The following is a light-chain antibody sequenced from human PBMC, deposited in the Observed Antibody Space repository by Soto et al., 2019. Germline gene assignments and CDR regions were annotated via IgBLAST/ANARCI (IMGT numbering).Light chain of an antibody. J-gene: IGLJ1*01. V-gene: IGLV2-14*01. Sequence: QSVLTQPASVSGSPGQSITISCTGTSSDIGGYYYVSWYQHHPGKAPKLIIYQVTNRPSGVSHRFSGSKSGNTASLTISGLQAEDEADYYCTSYSSSSTFYVFGTGTKVTV. CDR3: TSYSSSSTFYV. CDR2: QVT. CDR1: SSDIGGYYY.